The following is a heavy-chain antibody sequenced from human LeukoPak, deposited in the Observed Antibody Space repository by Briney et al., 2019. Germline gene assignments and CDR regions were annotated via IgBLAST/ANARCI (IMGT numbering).Heavy chain of an antibody. J-gene: IGHJ4*02. CDR3: ARDAWNGNSPLDY. Sequence: SETLSLTCTVSGGSISSYYWSWIRQSPGKGLEWIGYIDYSGSAYYNPSFKSRVTISVDTAKSQFSLDLRSVTAVDTAVYYCARDAWNGNSPLDYWGQGTLVTVSS. CDR2: IDYSGSA. V-gene: IGHV4-59*12. D-gene: IGHD4-23*01. CDR1: GGSISSYY.